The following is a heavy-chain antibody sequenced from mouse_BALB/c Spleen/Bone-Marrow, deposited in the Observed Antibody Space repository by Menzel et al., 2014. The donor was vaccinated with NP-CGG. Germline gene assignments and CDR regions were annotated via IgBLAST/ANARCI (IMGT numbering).Heavy chain of an antibody. Sequence: QVQLQQSGAELAKPGASVKMSCKASGYTFTSYWMHWIKQRPGQGLEWIGYITPSTGYIEYNQKFKDKATLTADKSSSTGYMQLSSLTSEDSAVYYCAKPKFAYWGQGTLVTVSA. CDR1: GYTFTSYW. CDR2: ITPSTGYI. CDR3: AKPKFAY. J-gene: IGHJ3*01. V-gene: IGHV1-7*01.